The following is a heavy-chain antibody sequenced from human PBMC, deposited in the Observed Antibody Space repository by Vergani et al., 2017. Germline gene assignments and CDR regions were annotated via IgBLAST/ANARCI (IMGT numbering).Heavy chain of an antibody. V-gene: IGHV4-61*02. CDR3: ARVETVAGADGFDI. Sequence: QVQLQESGPGLVKPSQTLSLTCTVSGGSISSGSYYWSWIRQPAGKGLEWIGRIYTSGSTNYNPSLKSRVTISVDTSKNQFSLKLSSVTAADAAVYYCARVETVAGADGFDIWGQGTMVTVSS. CDR1: GGSISSGSYY. CDR2: IYTSGST. J-gene: IGHJ3*02. D-gene: IGHD6-19*01.